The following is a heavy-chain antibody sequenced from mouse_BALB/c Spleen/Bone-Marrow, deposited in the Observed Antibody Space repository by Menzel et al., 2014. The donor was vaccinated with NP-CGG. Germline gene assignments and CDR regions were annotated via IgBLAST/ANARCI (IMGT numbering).Heavy chain of an antibody. CDR3: ARETYGNAWFAY. V-gene: IGHV1-80*01. Sequence: QVQLQQSGAELVRPGSSVKISCKASGYAFSDSWMNWVKQRPGQGLEWIGQIYPGDGDTNYIGKFKGKATLTADKSSSTAYMQLSSLTSEDSAVYFCARETYGNAWFAYWGQGTLVTVSA. J-gene: IGHJ3*01. CDR1: GYAFSDSW. D-gene: IGHD2-1*01. CDR2: IYPGDGDT.